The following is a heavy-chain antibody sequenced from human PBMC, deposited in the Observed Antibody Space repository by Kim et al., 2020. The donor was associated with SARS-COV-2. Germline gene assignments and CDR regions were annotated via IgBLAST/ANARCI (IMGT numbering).Heavy chain of an antibody. D-gene: IGHD3-16*01. V-gene: IGHV4-59*08. CDR2: IFHTGTT. CDR1: GGSSSSYY. Sequence: SETLSLTCTVSGGSSSSYYWSWIRQPPGKGLEWIGCIFHTGTTNYSPSLKSRVTLSVDKSKNKFSLKLKSVTAADTAVYYCARLRGLAGGAHLDYRGAG. J-gene: IGHJ4*02. CDR3: ARLRGLAGGAHLDY.